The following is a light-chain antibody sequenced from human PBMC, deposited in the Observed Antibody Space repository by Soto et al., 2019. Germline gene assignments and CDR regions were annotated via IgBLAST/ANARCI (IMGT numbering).Light chain of an antibody. J-gene: IGKJ1*01. CDR1: QSVSSTY. Sequence: IGFSQSPGTVSLSPGERATLSCRASQSVSSTYLIWYQQKPGQAPRLLIYGASSRATGIPDRFSGSGSGTDFTLTISRLEPEDFAVYYCQQYGSSPPRTFGQGTKVDIK. V-gene: IGKV3-20*01. CDR3: QQYGSSPPRT. CDR2: GAS.